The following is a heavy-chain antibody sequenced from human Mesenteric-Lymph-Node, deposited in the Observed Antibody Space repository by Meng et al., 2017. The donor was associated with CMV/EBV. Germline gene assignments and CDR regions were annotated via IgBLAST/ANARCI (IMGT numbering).Heavy chain of an antibody. Sequence: GGSLRLSCAASGFTFSSYAMHWVRQAPGKGLEWVAVISYDGSNKYYADSVKGRFTISRDNSKNTLYLQMNSLRAEDTAVYYCARDSSSSYYYYGMDVWGQGTTVTVSS. V-gene: IGHV3-30*14. J-gene: IGHJ6*02. CDR2: ISYDGSNK. CDR1: GFTFSSYA. CDR3: ARDSSSSYYYYGMDV. D-gene: IGHD6-6*01.